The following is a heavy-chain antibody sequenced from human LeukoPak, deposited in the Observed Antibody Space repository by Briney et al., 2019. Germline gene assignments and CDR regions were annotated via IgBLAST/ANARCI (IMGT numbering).Heavy chain of an antibody. J-gene: IGHJ3*02. V-gene: IGHV1-18*01. CDR2: ISAYNGNT. Sequence: ASVKVSCKASGYTLTSYGIRWLRQAPGQGLAWMGWISAYNGNTNYAQKLQGRVTMTTDTSTSTAYMELRSPRSDDTAVYYCARGYYDFWSGYSNIWGQGTMVTVSS. CDR3: ARGYYDFWSGYSNI. CDR1: GYTLTSYG. D-gene: IGHD3-3*01.